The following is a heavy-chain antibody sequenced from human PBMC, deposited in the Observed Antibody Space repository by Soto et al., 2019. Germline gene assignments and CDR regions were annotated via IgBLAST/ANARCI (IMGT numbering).Heavy chain of an antibody. V-gene: IGHV6-1*01. Sequence: PSQTRAHIFDRYGESITMHRAAWNCIRQTPSRGLEWLGRTYYRSKWYNDYVESVRSRIIINPDISKNQFSLQLNSVTPEDTAMYYCAKVSSSSAVDGWGQRTMVIVSS. J-gene: IGHJ3*01. CDR2: TYYRSKWYN. CDR3: AKVSSSSAVDG. CDR1: GESITMHRAA. D-gene: IGHD6-6*01.